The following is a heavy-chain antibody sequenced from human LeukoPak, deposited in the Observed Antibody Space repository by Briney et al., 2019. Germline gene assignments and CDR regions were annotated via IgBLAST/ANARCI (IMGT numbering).Heavy chain of an antibody. V-gene: IGHV4-59*01. CDR3: ARIVGALIDY. D-gene: IGHD1-26*01. CDR1: GGSISSYY. J-gene: IGHJ4*02. CDR2: IYYSGST. Sequence: SETLSLTYTVSGGSISSYYWSWIRQTPGKGLEWIGYIYYSGSTNYNPSLMSRVTISVDTSKNQFSLKLSSVTAADTAVYYCARIVGALIDYWGQGTLVTVSS.